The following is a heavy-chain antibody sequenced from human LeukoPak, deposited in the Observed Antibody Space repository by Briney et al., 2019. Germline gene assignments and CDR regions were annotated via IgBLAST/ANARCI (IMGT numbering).Heavy chain of an antibody. CDR1: GYTFTGYY. Sequence: WASVTVSCKASGYTFTGYYMHWVRQAPGQGLEWMGWINPNSCATKYAQQFQGMGSMTRDTSISTAYMELSRLSSDDTAVYYCARGGPRGYSSSWGGIFWGQGTLVTVSS. D-gene: IGHD6-6*01. J-gene: IGHJ4*02. V-gene: IGHV1-2*02. CDR3: ARGGPRGYSSSWGGIF. CDR2: INPNSCAT.